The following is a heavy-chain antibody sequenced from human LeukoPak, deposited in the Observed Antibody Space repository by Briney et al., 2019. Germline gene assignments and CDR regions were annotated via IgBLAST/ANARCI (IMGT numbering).Heavy chain of an antibody. Sequence: SETLSLTCTVSGGSISSSIYSWGWIRQPPGKGLEWIGSMYNSGSTYYNPSLKSRVTISVDTSKNQFSLKLSSVTAADTAMYHCARGRWGGYSGYDLRYYFDFWGQGTLVTVSS. V-gene: IGHV4-39*07. D-gene: IGHD5-12*01. J-gene: IGHJ4*02. CDR3: ARGRWGGYSGYDLRYYFDF. CDR2: MYNSGST. CDR1: GGSISSSIYS.